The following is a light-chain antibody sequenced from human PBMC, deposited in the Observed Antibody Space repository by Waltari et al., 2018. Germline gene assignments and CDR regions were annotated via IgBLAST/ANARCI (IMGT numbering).Light chain of an antibody. J-gene: IGLJ3*02. CDR3: SAWDDSLNGWV. V-gene: IGLV1-44*01. CDR2: SSK. Sequence: QSMLTQPPSASGAPGQRVTISCSGSSSNIGSTTVTWYQQVPGAAPKLLIYSSKQRPSGVPDRFSVSRSGTRGSLAISGLQSEDEADYYCSAWDDSLNGWVFGGGTKLTVL. CDR1: SSNIGSTT.